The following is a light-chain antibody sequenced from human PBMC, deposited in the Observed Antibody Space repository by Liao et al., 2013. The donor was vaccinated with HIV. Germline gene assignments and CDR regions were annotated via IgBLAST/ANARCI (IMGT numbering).Light chain of an antibody. CDR2: EDT. V-gene: IGLV3-1*01. J-gene: IGLJ3*02. CDR1: KLGDKY. Sequence: SYDLTQPPSVSVSPGQTASVTCSGDKLGDKYVSWYQQRPGQSPVLVIYEDTKRPSGIPQRFSGSNSGNTATLTISGTQTLDEADYYCQAWDNYSWVFGGGTKVTVL. CDR3: QAWDNYSWV.